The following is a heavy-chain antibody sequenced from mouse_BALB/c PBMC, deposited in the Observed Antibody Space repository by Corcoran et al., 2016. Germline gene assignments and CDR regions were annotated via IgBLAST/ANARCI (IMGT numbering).Heavy chain of an antibody. CDR2: INTYTGEP. D-gene: IGHD4-1*01. CDR1: GYTFTNYG. J-gene: IGHJ2*01. Sequence: QIQLVQSGPELKKPGETVKISCKASGYTFTNYGMNWVKQAPGKGLKWMGWINTYTGEPTYADDFKGRVAFSLETSASTAYLQINNLKNEDMATYFCARAGTGDYWGQGTTLTVSS. CDR3: ARAGTGDY. V-gene: IGHV9-1*02.